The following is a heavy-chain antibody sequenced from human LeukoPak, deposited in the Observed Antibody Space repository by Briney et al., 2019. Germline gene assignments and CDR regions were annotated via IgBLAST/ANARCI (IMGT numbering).Heavy chain of an antibody. D-gene: IGHD3-22*01. CDR1: GGSISSGGYS. V-gene: IGHV4-30-2*01. J-gene: IGHJ6*02. CDR2: IYHSGST. Sequence: SQTLSLTCAVSGGSISSGGYSWSWIRQPPGKDLEWIGYIYHSGSTYYNPSLKSRVTISVDRSKNQFSLKLSSVTAADTAVYYCARALTYYYDSSVYYYGMDVWGQGTTVTVSS. CDR3: ARALTYYYDSSVYYYGMDV.